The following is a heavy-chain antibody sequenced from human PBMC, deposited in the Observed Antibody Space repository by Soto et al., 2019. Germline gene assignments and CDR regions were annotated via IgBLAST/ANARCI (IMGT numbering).Heavy chain of an antibody. Sequence: GASVKVSCKASGGTFSSYAISWVRQAPGQGLEWMGGIIPIFGTANYAQKFQGRVTITADKSTSTAYMELSSLRSEDTAVYYCARGPHKFGALYWYYYGMDVWGQGTTVTVSS. J-gene: IGHJ6*02. CDR3: ARGPHKFGALYWYYYGMDV. CDR2: IIPIFGTA. CDR1: GGTFSSYA. D-gene: IGHD3-10*01. V-gene: IGHV1-69*06.